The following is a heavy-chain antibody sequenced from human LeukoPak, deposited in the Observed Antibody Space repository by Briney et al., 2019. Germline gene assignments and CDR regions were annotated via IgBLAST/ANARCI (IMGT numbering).Heavy chain of an antibody. Sequence: ASVKVSCKASGYTFTGYYMHWVRQAPGQGLEWMGWINPNNGGTHYAQKFQGRVTMTSDTSISTAYMELSRLRSDDTAVYYCASGYSGYDSRVDYWGQGTLVTVSS. CDR1: GYTFTGYY. CDR2: INPNNGGT. D-gene: IGHD5-12*01. CDR3: ASGYSGYDSRVDY. V-gene: IGHV1-2*02. J-gene: IGHJ4*02.